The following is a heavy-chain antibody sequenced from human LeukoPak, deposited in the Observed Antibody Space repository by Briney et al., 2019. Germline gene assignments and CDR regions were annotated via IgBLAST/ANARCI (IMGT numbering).Heavy chain of an antibody. V-gene: IGHV1-46*01. J-gene: IGHJ5*02. CDR3: ARDNSLGDSAWWFDP. D-gene: IGHD5-12*01. Sequence: VASVKVSCKASGYTFTGYYMHWVRQAPGQGLEWMGIINPSGDNTWYAQKFQGRVTMTRDMATSTDYMEVSSLRSEDTAVYYCARDNSLGDSAWWFDPWGQGTLVTVSS. CDR2: INPSGDNT. CDR1: GYTFTGYY.